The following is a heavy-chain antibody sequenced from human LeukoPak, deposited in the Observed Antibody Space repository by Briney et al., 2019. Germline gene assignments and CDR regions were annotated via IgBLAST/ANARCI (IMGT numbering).Heavy chain of an antibody. CDR1: GGTFSSYT. V-gene: IGHV1-69*04. D-gene: IGHD6-13*01. CDR2: IIPILGIA. Sequence: SVKVSCKASGGTFSSYTISWVRQAPGQGLEWMGRIIPILGIANYAQKFQGRVTVTADKSTSTAYMELSSLRSEDTAVYYCARDTAAGSTDYWGQGTLVTVSS. CDR3: ARDTAAGSTDY. J-gene: IGHJ4*02.